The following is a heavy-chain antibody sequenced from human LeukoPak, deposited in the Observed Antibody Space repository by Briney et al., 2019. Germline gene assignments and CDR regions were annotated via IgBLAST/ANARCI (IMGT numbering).Heavy chain of an antibody. CDR2: IYYTGNT. Sequence: SDTLSLTCTVSGDSISTSKSYWGWIRQPPLKGLKWIGSIYYTGNTYYNASLKSRVTISVDASKNQFSLKLSSVTAADTAVYYCARRPYGSGGYVDYWGQGTLVTVSS. CDR3: ARRPYGSGGYVDY. J-gene: IGHJ4*02. CDR1: GDSISTSKSY. D-gene: IGHD3-10*01. V-gene: IGHV4-39*01.